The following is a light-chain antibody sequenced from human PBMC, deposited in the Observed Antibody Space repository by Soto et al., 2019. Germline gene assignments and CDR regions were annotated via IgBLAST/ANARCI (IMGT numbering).Light chain of an antibody. J-gene: IGKJ5*01. CDR3: QQADSFPFT. Sequence: DIQMTQSPSSVSASVGDRVTITCRASQGMSSWLAWYQQKTGKAPKLLIYAASNLQTGVPSRFSGSGSGTDFTLTISSLQPEDFATYYCQQADSFPFTFGQGTRLEMK. V-gene: IGKV1-12*01. CDR2: AAS. CDR1: QGMSSW.